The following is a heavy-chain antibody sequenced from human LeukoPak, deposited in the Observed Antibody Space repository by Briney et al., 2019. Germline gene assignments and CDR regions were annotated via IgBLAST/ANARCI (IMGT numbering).Heavy chain of an antibody. CDR1: GGSTSSYF. Sequence: PSETLSLTCTVSGGSTSSYFWSWIRQPPGKGLEWIGYIYYSGSTNYNPSLKSRVTISVDTSKNQFSLRLSSVTAADTAVYYCARHYYGSGSYQRYFDYWGQGTLVTVSS. V-gene: IGHV4-59*08. CDR2: IYYSGST. D-gene: IGHD3-10*01. J-gene: IGHJ4*02. CDR3: ARHYYGSGSYQRYFDY.